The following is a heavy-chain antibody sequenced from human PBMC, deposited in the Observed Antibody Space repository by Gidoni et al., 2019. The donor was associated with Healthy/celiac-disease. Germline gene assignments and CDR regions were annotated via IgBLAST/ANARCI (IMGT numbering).Heavy chain of an antibody. CDR2: ISGSGGST. D-gene: IGHD3-22*01. J-gene: IGHJ3*02. Sequence: EVQLLESGGGLVQPGGSLRLSCAASGFTFSSYAMSWVRQAPGKGLEWVSAISGSGGSTYYADSVKGRFTISRDNSKNTLYLQMNSLRAEDTAVYYCAKDLGPLPVYDTHAFDIWGQGTMVTVSS. CDR1: GFTFSSYA. V-gene: IGHV3-23*01. CDR3: AKDLGPLPVYDTHAFDI.